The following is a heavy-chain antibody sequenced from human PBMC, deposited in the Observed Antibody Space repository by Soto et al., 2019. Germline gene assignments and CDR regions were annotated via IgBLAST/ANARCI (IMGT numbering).Heavy chain of an antibody. CDR3: ARDGGRHSGGIDY. CDR2: IIPIFGTA. V-gene: IGHV1-69*01. D-gene: IGHD1-26*01. CDR1: GGTFSSYS. Sequence: QVQLVQSGAEVKKPGSSVKGSCKASGGTFSSYSINWVRQAPGQGLEWIGEIIPIFGTANYAQKFQGRVTITADESTSTAYMELSSLRSEDTAVYYCARDGGRHSGGIDYWGQGTLVTVSS. J-gene: IGHJ4*02.